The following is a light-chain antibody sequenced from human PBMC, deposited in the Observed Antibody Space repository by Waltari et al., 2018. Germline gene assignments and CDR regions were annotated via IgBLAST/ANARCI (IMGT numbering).Light chain of an antibody. J-gene: IGKJ2*01. CDR2: AAS. V-gene: IGKV1D-8*01. CDR3: RQYLTFPYT. CDR1: QDIGSS. Sequence: VISMTQSPSFLSASTGDRVTISCRVSQDIGSSLAWYQQKPGKAPDLLSFAASTLKSGVPSRFSGSGSGTDFTLTISRMQSEDCATYYCRQYLTFPYTFGQGTKLEI.